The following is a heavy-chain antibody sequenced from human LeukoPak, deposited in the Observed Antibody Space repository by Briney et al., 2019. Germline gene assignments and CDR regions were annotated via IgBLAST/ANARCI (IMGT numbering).Heavy chain of an antibody. CDR3: GRGGGIVVVPAAMGWSGYYFDY. V-gene: IGHV3-74*01. CDR1: GFTFSSYW. Sequence: GGSLRLSCAASGFTFSSYWMHWVRQAPGKGLVWVSRINSDGSSTSYADSVKSRFTISRDNAKNTLYLQMNSLRAEGTAVYYCGRGGGIVVVPAAMGWSGYYFDYWGQGTLVTVSS. CDR2: INSDGSST. D-gene: IGHD2-2*01. J-gene: IGHJ4*02.